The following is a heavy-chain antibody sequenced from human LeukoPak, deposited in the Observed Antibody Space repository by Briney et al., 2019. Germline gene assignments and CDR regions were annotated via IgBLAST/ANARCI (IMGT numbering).Heavy chain of an antibody. CDR3: ARAAVPAAMDWFDP. V-gene: IGHV1-69*05. D-gene: IGHD2-2*01. Sequence: SVKVSCKASGYTFTSYGISWVRQAPGQGLEWMGGIIPIFGTANYAQKFQGRVTITTDESTSTAYMELSSLRSEDTAVYYCARAAVPAAMDWFDPWGQGTLVTVSS. CDR2: IIPIFGTA. CDR1: GYTFTSYG. J-gene: IGHJ5*02.